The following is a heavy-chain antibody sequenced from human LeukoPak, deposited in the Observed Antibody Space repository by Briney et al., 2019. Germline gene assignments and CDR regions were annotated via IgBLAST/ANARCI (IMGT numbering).Heavy chain of an antibody. CDR3: AKDGARHLKIVGATHFDY. Sequence: AGGSLRLSCAASGFTFSSYAMSWVRQAPGKGLEWVSAISGSGGSTYYADSVKGRFTISRDNSKNTLYLQMNSLRAEDKAVYYCAKDGARHLKIVGATHFDYWGQGTLVTVSS. CDR2: ISGSGGST. V-gene: IGHV3-23*01. D-gene: IGHD1-26*01. CDR1: GFTFSSYA. J-gene: IGHJ4*02.